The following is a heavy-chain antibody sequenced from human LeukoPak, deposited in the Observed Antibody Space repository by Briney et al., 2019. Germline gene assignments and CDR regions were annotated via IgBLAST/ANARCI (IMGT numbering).Heavy chain of an antibody. D-gene: IGHD2-15*01. V-gene: IGHV1-18*01. CDR1: GYTFTSYG. J-gene: IGHJ4*02. Sequence: GASVKVSCKASGYTFTSYGISWVRQAPGQGLEWMGWISAYNGNTNYAQKLQGRVTMTTDTSTSTAYMELRSLRSDDTAVYYCARAGCSGGSCYFFDYWGQGTLVTVSS. CDR3: ARAGCSGGSCYFFDY. CDR2: ISAYNGNT.